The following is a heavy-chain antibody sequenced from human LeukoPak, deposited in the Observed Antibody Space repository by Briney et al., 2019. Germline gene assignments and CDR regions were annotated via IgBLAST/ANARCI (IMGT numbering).Heavy chain of an antibody. Sequence: GALVKVSCKASGYTFTSYGMNWVRQAPGQGLEWMGWISVYNGNTKYAQKFQGRVTMTTDTSTNTAYMELRSLRSDDTAVYYCVREGSNTAHYNWFDPWGQGTQVTVSS. CDR1: GYTFTSYG. V-gene: IGHV1-18*01. CDR2: ISVYNGNT. D-gene: IGHD5-18*01. J-gene: IGHJ5*02. CDR3: VREGSNTAHYNWFDP.